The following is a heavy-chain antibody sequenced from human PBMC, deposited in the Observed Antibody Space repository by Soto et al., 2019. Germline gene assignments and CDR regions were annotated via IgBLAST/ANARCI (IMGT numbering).Heavy chain of an antibody. Sequence: SETLSLTCTVSGGSISSSSYYWGWIRQPPGKGLEWIGSIYYSGSTYYNPSLKSRVTISVDTSKNQFSLKLSSVTAADTAVYYCARIYYDSVFDYWGQGTLLTVSS. CDR2: IYYSGST. J-gene: IGHJ4*02. V-gene: IGHV4-39*01. CDR1: GGSISSSSYY. D-gene: IGHD3-22*01. CDR3: ARIYYDSVFDY.